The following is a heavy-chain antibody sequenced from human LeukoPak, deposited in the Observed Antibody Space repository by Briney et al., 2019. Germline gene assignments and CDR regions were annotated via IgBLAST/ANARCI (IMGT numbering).Heavy chain of an antibody. J-gene: IGHJ3*02. CDR3: ATQELVPAALNAFDI. Sequence: SETLSLTCSVSGGSISSYSWSWIRQPPGKGLGWIGYLYESGTTNYKASLKSRVTMSVDTSKNHFSLRLSSVTAADTAVYYCATQELVPAALNAFDIWGQGTLVTVSS. V-gene: IGHV4-59*08. CDR2: LYESGTT. CDR1: GGSISSYS. D-gene: IGHD2-2*01.